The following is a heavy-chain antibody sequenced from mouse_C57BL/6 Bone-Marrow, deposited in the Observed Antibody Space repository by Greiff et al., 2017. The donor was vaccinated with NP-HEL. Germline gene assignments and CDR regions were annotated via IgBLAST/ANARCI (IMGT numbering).Heavy chain of an antibody. D-gene: IGHD2-3*01. J-gene: IGHJ4*01. Sequence: QVQLQQSGAELVRPGTSVKVSCKASGYAFTNYLIEWVKQRPGQGLEWIGVINPGSGGTNYNEKFQGKATLTADKSSSTAYMQLSSLTSEDSAVYFCARGRVSGRLLRYAMDYWGQGTSVTVSS. V-gene: IGHV1-54*01. CDR3: ARGRVSGRLLRYAMDY. CDR2: INPGSGGT. CDR1: GYAFTNYL.